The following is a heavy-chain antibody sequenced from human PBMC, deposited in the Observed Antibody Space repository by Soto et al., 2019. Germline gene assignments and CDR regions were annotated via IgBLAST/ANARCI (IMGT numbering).Heavy chain of an antibody. V-gene: IGHV1-69*01. D-gene: IGHD6-6*01. J-gene: IGHJ4*02. CDR3: AGGGIAARPMPPGFDY. CDR2: IIPIFGTA. CDR1: GGTFSSYA. Sequence: QVQLVQSGAEVKKPGSSVRVSCKASGGTFSSYAISWVRQAPGQGLEWMGGIIPIFGTANYAQKFQGRVTITADESTSTAYMELSSLRSEDTAVYYCAGGGIAARPMPPGFDYWGQGTLVTVSS.